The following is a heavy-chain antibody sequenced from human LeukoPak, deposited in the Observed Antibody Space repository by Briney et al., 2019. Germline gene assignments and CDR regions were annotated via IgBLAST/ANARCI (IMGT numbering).Heavy chain of an antibody. V-gene: IGHV1-18*01. CDR2: ISAYNGNT. Sequence: GASVKVSCKASGYTFTSYGISWVQQAPGQGLEWMGWISAYNGNTNYAQKLQGRVTMTTDTSTSTAYMELRSLRSDDTAVYYCAREERYYDSSGYYLTLSAFDIWGQGTMVTVSS. J-gene: IGHJ3*02. CDR1: GYTFTSYG. D-gene: IGHD3-22*01. CDR3: AREERYYDSSGYYLTLSAFDI.